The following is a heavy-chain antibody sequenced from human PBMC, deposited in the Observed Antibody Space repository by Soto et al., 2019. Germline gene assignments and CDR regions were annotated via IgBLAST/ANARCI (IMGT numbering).Heavy chain of an antibody. CDR2: ISDSSSYT. Sequence: QVQLVESGGGLVKPGGSLRLSCAASGFTFSDYYMGWIRQAPGKGLEWVSYISDSSSYTNYADSVKGRFTISRDNAKNSLYLQMKSLRAADTAVYYCARDHRGAVAVTWGQGTLVTVSS. CDR1: GFTFSDYY. J-gene: IGHJ4*02. D-gene: IGHD6-19*01. V-gene: IGHV3-11*05. CDR3: ARDHRGAVAVT.